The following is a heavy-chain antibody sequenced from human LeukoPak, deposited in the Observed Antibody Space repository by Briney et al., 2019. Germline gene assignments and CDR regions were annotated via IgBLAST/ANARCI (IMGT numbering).Heavy chain of an antibody. CDR2: SSSSSSYI. Sequence: GGSLRLSCAASGFTFSSYSMNWVRQAPGQGLEWVSSSSSSSSYIYYADSVKGRFTISRDNAKNSLYLQMNSLRAEDTAVYYCARDPPVTNYYYSMDVWGQGTTVTVSS. D-gene: IGHD4-17*01. V-gene: IGHV3-21*01. CDR3: ARDPPVTNYYYSMDV. J-gene: IGHJ6*02. CDR1: GFTFSSYS.